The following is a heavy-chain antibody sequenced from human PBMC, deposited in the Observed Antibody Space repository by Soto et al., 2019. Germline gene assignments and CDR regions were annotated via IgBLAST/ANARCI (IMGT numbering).Heavy chain of an antibody. J-gene: IGHJ4*02. D-gene: IGHD1-26*01. CDR3: ARSNSGSYDY. CDR2: INAANGNR. CDR1: GYTFTTYA. Sequence: QVQLVQSGAEEKKPGASVKVSCKASGYTFTTYAIHWVRQAPGQRLEWMGWINAANGNRKYSQKFQGRITVTRDTSASTAYMELSSLRSEDRAVYYCARSNSGSYDYWGQGTLVTVSS. V-gene: IGHV1-3*05.